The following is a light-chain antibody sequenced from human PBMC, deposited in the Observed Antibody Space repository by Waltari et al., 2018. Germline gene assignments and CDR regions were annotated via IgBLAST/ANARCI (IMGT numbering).Light chain of an antibody. J-gene: IGLJ1*01. Sequence: QSALTQPPSASGSPGQSVTISCTGTSSDVGDYNYVSWYQQHPGKAPKLIIYEVIKRPAGVPERFSGSKSGNTASLTVSGLQAEEEADYYCSSHGDSTYYVFGTGTKVSVL. CDR1: SSDVGDYNY. CDR2: EVI. V-gene: IGLV2-8*01. CDR3: SSHGDSTYYV.